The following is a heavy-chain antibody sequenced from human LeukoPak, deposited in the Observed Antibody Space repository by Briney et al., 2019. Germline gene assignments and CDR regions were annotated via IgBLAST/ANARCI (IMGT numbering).Heavy chain of an antibody. D-gene: IGHD6-13*01. CDR3: ARDSAAAGMEY. Sequence: QVQLQESGPGLVKPSQTLSLTCTVSGGSISSGGYYWSWIRQPPGKGLEWIGYIYHSGSTYYNPSLKSRVTISVDRSKNQFSLKLSSVTAADTAVYYCARDSAAAGMEYWGQGTLVTVSS. V-gene: IGHV4-30-2*01. CDR2: IYHSGST. J-gene: IGHJ4*02. CDR1: GGSISSGGYY.